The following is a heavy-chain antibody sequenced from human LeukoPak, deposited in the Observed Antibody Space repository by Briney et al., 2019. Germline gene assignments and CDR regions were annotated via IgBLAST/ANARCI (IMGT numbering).Heavy chain of an antibody. Sequence: PGGSLRLSCAGSGFTFSDYYMSCIRQAPGKGLEWVSYISSSSTYTNYADSVKGRFTISRDNAKNSLYLQMNSLRAEDTAVYYCASRHYTTGGFDTWGQGTMVTVSS. CDR1: GFTFSDYY. V-gene: IGHV3-11*06. J-gene: IGHJ3*02. CDR2: ISSSSTYT. D-gene: IGHD3-3*01. CDR3: ASRHYTTGGFDT.